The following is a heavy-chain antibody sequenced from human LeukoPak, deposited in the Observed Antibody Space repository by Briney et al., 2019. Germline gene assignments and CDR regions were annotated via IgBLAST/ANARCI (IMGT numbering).Heavy chain of an antibody. D-gene: IGHD2-15*01. CDR3: ATDAGFADSVKS. CDR1: GFTFTNVW. Sequence: PGGSLRHSCAASGFTFTNVWMSWVRQAPGKGLEWVGRIKIKTDGGTTDYAAPVKGRFTISRDDSKNTLYLLMNSLETEDTAVYYCATDAGFADSVKSWGQGTLVTVSS. CDR2: IKIKTDGGTT. V-gene: IGHV3-15*01. J-gene: IGHJ4*02.